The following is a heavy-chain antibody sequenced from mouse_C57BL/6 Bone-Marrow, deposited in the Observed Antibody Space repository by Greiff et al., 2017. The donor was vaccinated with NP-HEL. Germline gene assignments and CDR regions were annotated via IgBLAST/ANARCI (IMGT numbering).Heavy chain of an antibody. CDR1: GYAFSSSW. CDR3: AREMHYGSTAWFAY. V-gene: IGHV1-82*01. Sequence: QVQLQQSGPELVKPGASVKISCKASGYAFSSSWMNWVKQRPGKGLEWIGRIYPGDGDTNYNGKFKGKATLTADKSSSTAYMELRSLTSEDSAVYFCAREMHYGSTAWFAYWGQGTLVTVSA. CDR2: IYPGDGDT. J-gene: IGHJ3*01. D-gene: IGHD1-1*01.